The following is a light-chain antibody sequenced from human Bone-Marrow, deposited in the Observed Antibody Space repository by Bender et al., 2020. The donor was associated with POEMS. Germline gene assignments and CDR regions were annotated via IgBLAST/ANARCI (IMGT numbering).Light chain of an antibody. J-gene: IGLJ3*02. CDR1: DSDIAGYNF. CDR3: ASYTYTTTRV. Sequence: QSALTQPASVSGSPGQSLTISCTGTDSDIAGYNFVSWYQHHPGKAPKLIIYHVNNRPSGVSNRFSGSKSGDTASLTISGLQAEDEATYYCASYTYTTTRVFGGGTKLTVL. V-gene: IGLV2-14*03. CDR2: HVN.